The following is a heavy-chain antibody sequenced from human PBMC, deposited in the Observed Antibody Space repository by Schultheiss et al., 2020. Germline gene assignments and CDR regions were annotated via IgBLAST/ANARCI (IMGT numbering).Heavy chain of an antibody. CDR2: IYHSGST. CDR1: GGSISSGSYY. J-gene: IGHJ3*02. CDR3: ARRMNALRYFDSYAFDI. V-gene: IGHV4-39*07. D-gene: IGHD3-9*01. Sequence: SETLSLTCTVSGGSISSGSYYWSWIRQPPGKGLEWIGSIYHSGSTNYNPSLKSLVTISVDTSKNQFSLKLSSVTAADTAVYYCARRMNALRYFDSYAFDIWGQGTMVTVSS.